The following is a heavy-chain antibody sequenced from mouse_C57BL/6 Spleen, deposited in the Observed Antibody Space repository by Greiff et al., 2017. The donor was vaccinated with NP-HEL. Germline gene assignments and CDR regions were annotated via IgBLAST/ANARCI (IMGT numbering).Heavy chain of an antibody. D-gene: IGHD3-3*01. CDR2: IDPETGGT. CDR1: GFTFTDYE. Sequence: VQLQQSGAELVRPGASVTLSCKASGFTFTDYEMHWVKQTPVHGLEWIGAIDPETGGTAYNQKFKGKAILTADKSSSTAYMELRSLTSEDSAVYYCTRWGGGQGFAYWGQGTLVTVSA. CDR3: TRWGGGQGFAY. V-gene: IGHV1-15*01. J-gene: IGHJ3*01.